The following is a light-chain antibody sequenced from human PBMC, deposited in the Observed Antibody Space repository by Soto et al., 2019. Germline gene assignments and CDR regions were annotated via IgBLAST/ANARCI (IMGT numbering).Light chain of an antibody. J-gene: IGLJ1*01. CDR2: DVT. V-gene: IGLV2-11*01. CDR3: SSYSGRYTYV. Sequence: QSVLTQARAVSGSPGQSVSIFCTGTSSDVGGYNYVSWYQQHPGKAPKVMIYDVTKRPPGVPDRFSCSKSGNTAPLTISGLQSEDEADYYCSSYSGRYTYVFGTGTKV. CDR1: SSDVGGYNY.